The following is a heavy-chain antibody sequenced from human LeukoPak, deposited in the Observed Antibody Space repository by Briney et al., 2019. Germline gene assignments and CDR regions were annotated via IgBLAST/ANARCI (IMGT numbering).Heavy chain of an antibody. V-gene: IGHV4-59*08. D-gene: IGHD3-9*01. J-gene: IGHJ3*02. Sequence: SETLSLTCIVSGDSVTNHYWSLIRQPPGKGLEWIGYIYYSGSTYYNPSLKSRVTISVDTSKNQFSLKLSSVTAADTAVYYCARSILTGDSAFDIWGQGTMVTVSS. CDR1: GDSVTNHY. CDR3: ARSILTGDSAFDI. CDR2: IYYSGST.